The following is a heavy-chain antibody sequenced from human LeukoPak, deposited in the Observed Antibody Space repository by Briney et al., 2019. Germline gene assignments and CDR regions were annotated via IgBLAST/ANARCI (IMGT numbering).Heavy chain of an antibody. D-gene: IGHD1-14*01. CDR2: IYHSGST. CDR1: GYSISSGYY. J-gene: IGHJ5*02. V-gene: IGHV4-38-2*01. CDR3: ARLWAGTNRGWFDP. Sequence: SETLSLTCAVSGYSISSGYYWGWIRQPPGKGLEWIGSIYHSGSTYYNPSLKSRVTISVDTSKNQFSLKLSSVTAADTAVYYCARLWAGTNRGWFDPWGQGTLVTVSS.